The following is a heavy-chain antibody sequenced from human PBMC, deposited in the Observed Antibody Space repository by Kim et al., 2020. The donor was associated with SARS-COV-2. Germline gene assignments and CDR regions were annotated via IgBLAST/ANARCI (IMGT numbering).Heavy chain of an antibody. V-gene: IGHV4-34*01. D-gene: IGHD6-13*01. CDR3: ARERAAGIDHYYGMDV. J-gene: IGHJ6*02. CDR2: INHSGST. CDR1: GGSFSGYC. Sequence: SETLSLTCAVYGGSFSGYCWSWIRQPPGKGLEWIGEINHSGSTNYNPSLKSRVTISVDTSKNQFSLKLSSVTAADTAVYYCARERAAGIDHYYGMDVWGQGTTVTVS.